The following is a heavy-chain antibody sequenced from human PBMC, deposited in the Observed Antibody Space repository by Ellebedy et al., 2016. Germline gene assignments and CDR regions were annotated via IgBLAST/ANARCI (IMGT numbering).Heavy chain of an antibody. CDR3: AARISEGV. D-gene: IGHD6-13*01. CDR2: IYSGGTT. CDR1: GFTVSSSY. J-gene: IGHJ4*02. Sequence: GGSLRLSCAASGFTVSSSYMSWVRQAPGKGLEWVSVIYSGGTTNYADSVKGRFTISRDTSKNTMYLQMNNLRAEDTGVYYCAARISEGVWGPGTLVTVSS. V-gene: IGHV3-53*01.